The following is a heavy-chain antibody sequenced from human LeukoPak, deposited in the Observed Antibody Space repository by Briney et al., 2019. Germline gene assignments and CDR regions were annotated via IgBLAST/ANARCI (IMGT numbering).Heavy chain of an antibody. CDR1: GFTFSSYE. J-gene: IGHJ4*02. CDR3: ARTVARIGY. Sequence: GGSLRLSCAASGFTFSSYEMNWVRQAPGKGLEWVSHISSSGNTIYYKDSVKGRFTISRDNSKNLLYLQMNSLKAEDTAIYYCARTVARIGYWGQGTLVAVSS. V-gene: IGHV3-48*03. D-gene: IGHD4-23*01. CDR2: ISSSGNTI.